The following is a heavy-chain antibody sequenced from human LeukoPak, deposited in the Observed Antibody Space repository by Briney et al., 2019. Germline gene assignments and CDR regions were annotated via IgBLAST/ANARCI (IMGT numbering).Heavy chain of an antibody. D-gene: IGHD2-2*01. V-gene: IGHV3-23*01. Sequence: PGGSLRLSCAASGFTFGTYAMTWVRQAPGKGLEWVSVISGSGGSTYYADSVKGQFTISRDSSKNTLYLQMNSLRAEDTAVYYCAKRNEVPAAMLASFDYWGQGTLVTVSS. CDR3: AKRNEVPAAMLASFDY. CDR1: GFTFGTYA. CDR2: ISGSGGST. J-gene: IGHJ4*02.